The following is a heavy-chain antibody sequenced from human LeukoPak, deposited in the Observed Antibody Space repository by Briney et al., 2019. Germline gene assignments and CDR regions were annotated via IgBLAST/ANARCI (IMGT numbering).Heavy chain of an antibody. CDR1: GFTFSSYW. CDR3: ATSRSFDC. CDR2: IKQDGSEK. Sequence: PGGSLRLSCVASGFTFSSYWMTWVRQAPGKGLEWVANIKQDGSEKYYVDSVKGRFTISRDNAKNSLYLQMNSLRAEDTAVYYCATSRSFDCWGQGTLVTVSS. J-gene: IGHJ4*02. V-gene: IGHV3-7*01.